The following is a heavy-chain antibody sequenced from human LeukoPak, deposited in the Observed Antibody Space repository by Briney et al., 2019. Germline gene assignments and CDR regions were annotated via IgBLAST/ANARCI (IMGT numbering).Heavy chain of an antibody. CDR3: AADRALSGDY. CDR2: ISYDGSKN. CDR1: GFTFSSYG. V-gene: IGHV3-30*03. Sequence: PGGSLSLSCAVSGFTFSSYGMRWVRQPPGKGLEWVAFISYDGSKNHHAHSRNGSSTPSRDNSTNSLYLQMSSLTAAGPSVYFCAADRALSGDYWGQGTLVTVSS. D-gene: IGHD1-26*01. J-gene: IGHJ4*02.